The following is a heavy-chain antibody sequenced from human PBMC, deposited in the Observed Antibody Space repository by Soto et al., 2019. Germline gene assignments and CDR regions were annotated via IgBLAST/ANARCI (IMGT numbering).Heavy chain of an antibody. CDR3: AREYTAWPLAYGLDV. J-gene: IGHJ6*02. D-gene: IGHD2-2*02. Sequence: GGSLRLSCVGSGFTFSTYSINWFRQAPGKGLEWVSSISSRSDIYYADSVKGRFTISRDNAKNSVSLRMNSLRAEDTAVYYCAREYTAWPLAYGLDVWGQGTTVTVSS. CDR1: GFTFSTYS. CDR2: ISSRSDI. V-gene: IGHV3-21*01.